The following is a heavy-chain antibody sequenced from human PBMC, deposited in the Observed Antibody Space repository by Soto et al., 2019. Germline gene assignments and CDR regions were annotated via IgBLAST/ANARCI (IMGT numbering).Heavy chain of an antibody. V-gene: IGHV3-23*01. CDR1: GFTFSSYA. CDR2: ISGSGGRT. J-gene: IGHJ4*02. CDR3: AKDQGGYSYGLASYFDY. D-gene: IGHD5-18*01. Sequence: GGSLRLSCAASGFTFSSYAMSWVRQAPGKGLEWVSAISGSGGRTYYADSVKGRFTISRDNAKNTLYLQMNSLRAEDTAVYYCAKDQGGYSYGLASYFDYWGQGTLVTVSS.